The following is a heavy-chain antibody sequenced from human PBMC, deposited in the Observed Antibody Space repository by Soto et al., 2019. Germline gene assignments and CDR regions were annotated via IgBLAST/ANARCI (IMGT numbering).Heavy chain of an antibody. V-gene: IGHV4-59*01. Sequence: KGLEWIGYIYYSGSTNYNPSLKSRVTISVDTSKNQFSLKLSSVTAADTAVYYCAQAQYGIRDCSTVSAFLLNRSSDL. CDR2: IYYSGST. J-gene: IGHJ2*01. D-gene: IGHD3-9*01. CDR3: AQAQYGIRDCSTVSAFLLNRSSDL.